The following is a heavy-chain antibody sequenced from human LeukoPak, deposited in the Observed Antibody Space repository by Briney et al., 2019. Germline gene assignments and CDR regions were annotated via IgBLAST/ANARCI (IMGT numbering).Heavy chain of an antibody. J-gene: IGHJ6*03. D-gene: IGHD3-10*01. Sequence: PSETLSLTCTVSGGSISSYYWSWIRQPPGKGLEWTGYIYYSGSTNYNPSLKSRVTISVDTSKNQFSLKLSSVTAADTAVYYCARGGPPIRGVMALTRFYCYYMDVWGKGTTVTVSS. V-gene: IGHV4-59*12. CDR1: GGSISSYY. CDR2: IYYSGST. CDR3: ARGGPPIRGVMALTRFYCYYMDV.